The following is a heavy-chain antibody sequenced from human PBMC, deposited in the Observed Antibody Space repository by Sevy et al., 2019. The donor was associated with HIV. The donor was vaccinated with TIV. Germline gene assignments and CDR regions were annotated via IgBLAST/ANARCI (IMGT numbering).Heavy chain of an antibody. J-gene: IGHJ4*02. Sequence: GGSLRLSCAASGFTFRKYAMHWIRQAPGKGLESVAVISYDSSKTYHADSVKGRFIVSRDNSKNTLYLQMNSLRPEDTASYYCTRDGGGDYFDYWGQGTLVTVSS. CDR3: TRDGGGDYFDY. V-gene: IGHV3-30*04. CDR1: GFTFRKYA. D-gene: IGHD2-15*01. CDR2: ISYDSSKT.